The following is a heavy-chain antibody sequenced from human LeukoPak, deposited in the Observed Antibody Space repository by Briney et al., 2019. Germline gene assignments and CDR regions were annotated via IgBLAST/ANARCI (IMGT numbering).Heavy chain of an antibody. D-gene: IGHD4-11*01. CDR2: IYHSGST. Sequence: VSGYSXSTDYYWGWVRPPPGKGLEWIGSIYHSGSTYYNPSLKSRVTISVDTSRKQFSLKLSSVTAADTAVYYCARLSTVTTGGGTFDIWGQGTMVTVSS. CDR3: ARLSTVTTGGGTFDI. CDR1: GYSXSTDYY. J-gene: IGHJ3*02. V-gene: IGHV4-38-2*01.